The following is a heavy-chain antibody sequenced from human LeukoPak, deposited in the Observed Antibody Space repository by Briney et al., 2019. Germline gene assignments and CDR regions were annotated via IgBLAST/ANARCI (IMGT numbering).Heavy chain of an antibody. J-gene: IGHJ6*03. CDR1: GGSISSSSYY. V-gene: IGHV4-39*07. CDR3: ARQIWSGYYTDYYYYMDV. D-gene: IGHD3-3*01. Sequence: SETLSLTCTVSGGSISSSSYYWGWIRQPPGKGLEWIGSIYHSGSTSYNPSLKSRVTISVDTSKNQFSLKLSSVTAADTAVYYCARQIWSGYYTDYYYYMDVWGKGTTVTVSS. CDR2: IYHSGST.